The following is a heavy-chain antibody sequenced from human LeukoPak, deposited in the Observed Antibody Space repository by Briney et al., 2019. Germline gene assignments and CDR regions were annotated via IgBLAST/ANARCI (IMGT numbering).Heavy chain of an antibody. CDR3: ARRGYGRRGVFDY. CDR1: GASISSNSYY. Sequence: SETLSLTCTVSGASISSNSYYWGWIRQPPGKGLEWIGDIYHSVSTYYNPSLKTRVTLSEDTSKNQFSLQLSSVSVAGTAVYYCARRGYGRRGVFDYWGQGTLVTVSS. J-gene: IGHJ4*02. D-gene: IGHD5-18*01. CDR2: IYHSVST. V-gene: IGHV4-39*01.